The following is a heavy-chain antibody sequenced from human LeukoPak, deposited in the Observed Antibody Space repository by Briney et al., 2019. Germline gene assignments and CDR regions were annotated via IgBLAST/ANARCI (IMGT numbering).Heavy chain of an antibody. CDR1: GFTFSSYW. CDR2: IKQDGSEE. Sequence: GGSLRLSCAASGFTFSSYWMSWVRQAPGKGLEWVANIKQDGSEEYYVDSVKGRFTISRDNAKNSLYLQMNSLRAEDTAVYYCARVGRGYSYGSVDYWGQGTPVTVSS. CDR3: ARVGRGYSYGSVDY. J-gene: IGHJ4*02. V-gene: IGHV3-7*01. D-gene: IGHD5-18*01.